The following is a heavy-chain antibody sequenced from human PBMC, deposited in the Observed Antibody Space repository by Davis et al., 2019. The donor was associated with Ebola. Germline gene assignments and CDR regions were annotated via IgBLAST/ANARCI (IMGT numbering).Heavy chain of an antibody. D-gene: IGHD4-17*01. V-gene: IGHV3-73*01. Sequence: GESLKISCAASGFTFSGSAMHWVRQASGKGLEWVGRIRSKANSYATAYAASVKGRFTISRDDSKNTAYLQMNNLKTEDTAVYYCTSATVTTGLSFDYWGQGTLVTVSS. CDR2: IRSKANSYAT. J-gene: IGHJ4*02. CDR1: GFTFSGSA. CDR3: TSATVTTGLSFDY.